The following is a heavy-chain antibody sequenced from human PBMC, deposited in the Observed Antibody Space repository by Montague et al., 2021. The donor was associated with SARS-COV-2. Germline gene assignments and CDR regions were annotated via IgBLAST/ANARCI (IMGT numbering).Heavy chain of an antibody. D-gene: IGHD6-25*01. J-gene: IGHJ3*02. CDR1: GGSISGGVYY. V-gene: IGHV4-31*11. CDR3: ARGPGITASDGAFDI. CDR2: IYFSGTT. Sequence: TLSLTCAVYGGSISGGVYYWSWVRQHPGKGLECLGYIYFSGTTYYNPSLKSRLTISVDPSQNQFSLNLNSVTAADTAVYYCARGPGITASDGAFDIWGQGTMVTVSS.